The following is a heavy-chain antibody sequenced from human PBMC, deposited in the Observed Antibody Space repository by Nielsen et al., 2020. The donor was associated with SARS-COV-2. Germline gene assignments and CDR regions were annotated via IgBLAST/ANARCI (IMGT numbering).Heavy chain of an antibody. CDR2: ISYDGNDK. J-gene: IGHJ3*02. V-gene: IGHV3-30*03. D-gene: IGHD3-10*01. CDR1: GFTFSKYG. Sequence: GESLKISCAASGFTFSKYGMHWVRQAPGKGLEWVAVISYDGNDKDYGASVKGRFTISRDNSKNTLYVHMDSLRAEDTAVYYCARGGFAPPRLWFVPSDAFDIWGQGTMVTVSS. CDR3: ARGGFAPPRLWFVPSDAFDI.